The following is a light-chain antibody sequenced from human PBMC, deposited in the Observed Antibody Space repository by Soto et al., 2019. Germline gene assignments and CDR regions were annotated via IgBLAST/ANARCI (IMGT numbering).Light chain of an antibody. CDR3: SSYTSSSTLV. J-gene: IGLJ2*01. CDR2: DVS. CDR1: SCDVGGYNY. Sequence: QSALTQPASVSGSPGQSITISCTGTSCDVGGYNYVSWDQQHPGKAPKLMIYDVSNRPSGVSNRFSGSKSGNTASLTIAVHRAEDEADYYCSSYTSSSTLVFGGGTKLTVL. V-gene: IGLV2-14*01.